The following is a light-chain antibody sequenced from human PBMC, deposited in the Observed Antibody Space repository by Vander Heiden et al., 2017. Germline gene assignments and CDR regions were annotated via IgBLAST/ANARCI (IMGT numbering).Light chain of an antibody. V-gene: IGLV1-51*01. CDR1: SPNIGYNS. CDR2: ADN. J-gene: IGLJ2*01. Sequence: QSVLTQSPSVSAAPGQWVSMSCSGSSPNIGYNSVSWYQHRPGTAPKLLIYADNKRPSGIPDRFSGSKSGTSATLGITGLQTGDEADYYCATWDSSLSVVVFGGGTKLTVL. CDR3: ATWDSSLSVVV.